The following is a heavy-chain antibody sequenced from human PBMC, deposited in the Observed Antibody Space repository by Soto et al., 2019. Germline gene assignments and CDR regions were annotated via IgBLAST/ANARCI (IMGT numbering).Heavy chain of an antibody. D-gene: IGHD4-17*01. CDR1: GYTLTELS. CDR2: FDPEDGET. CDR3: ATGPPTNYGDYGGLPGEFDY. Sequence: GGSVKVSCKVSGYTLTELSMHWVRQAPGKGLEWMGGFDPEDGETIYAQKFQGRVTMTEDTSTDTAYMELSSLRSEDTAVYYCATGPPTNYGDYGGLPGEFDYWGQGTLVTVSS. J-gene: IGHJ4*02. V-gene: IGHV1-24*01.